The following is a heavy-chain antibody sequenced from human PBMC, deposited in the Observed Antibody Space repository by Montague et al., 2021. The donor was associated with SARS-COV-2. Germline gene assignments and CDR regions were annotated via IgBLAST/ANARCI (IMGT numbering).Heavy chain of an antibody. Sequence: SLRLSCAASGFTFSSYSMNWVRQAPGKGLEWVSSISSSSGYIYYADSVRGRFTISRDNAKNSLSLQMNSLRAEDTAVYYCAREQYNSGRKSYYYGVDVWGQGTTVTVSS. J-gene: IGHJ6*02. D-gene: IGHD6-19*01. V-gene: IGHV3-21*01. CDR3: AREQYNSGRKSYYYGVDV. CDR2: ISSSSGYI. CDR1: GFTFSSYS.